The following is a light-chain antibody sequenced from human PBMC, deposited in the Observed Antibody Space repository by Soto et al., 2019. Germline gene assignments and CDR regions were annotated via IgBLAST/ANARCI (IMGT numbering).Light chain of an antibody. V-gene: IGKV3-20*01. CDR3: QQDGSSQS. Sequence: ESVLTQTPGTLSLSPGERATLSCRASQSVSSIYLAWYQQKPGQAPRLLIYGASSRATGIPDRFSGSGSGTDFTLTISRLEPQDFAVYYSQQDGSSQSFGQGTKVEIK. CDR1: QSVSSIY. CDR2: GAS. J-gene: IGKJ1*01.